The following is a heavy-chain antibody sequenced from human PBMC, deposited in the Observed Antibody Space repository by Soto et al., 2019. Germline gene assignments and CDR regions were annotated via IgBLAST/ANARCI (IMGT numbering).Heavy chain of an antibody. CDR2: IYYSGRT. CDR3: ARRKGGKSNYFDY. D-gene: IGHD3-10*01. J-gene: IGHJ4*02. CDR1: GGSISSSSYY. Sequence: PSETLSLTCTVSGGSISSSSYYWAWIRQPPGKGLEWIGSIYYSGRTYYNLSLKSRITISIDTSKNQFSLKLSSVTALYYCAKDIARRKGGKSNYFDYWGQGTLVTVSS. V-gene: IGHV4-39*01.